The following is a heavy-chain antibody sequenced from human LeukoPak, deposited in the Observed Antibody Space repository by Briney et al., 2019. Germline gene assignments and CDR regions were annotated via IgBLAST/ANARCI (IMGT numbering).Heavy chain of an antibody. CDR2: IRYDGSNK. CDR3: AKDQYGGKNNWFDP. Sequence: GRSLRLSCAASGFTFSSYGMHWVRQAPGKGLEWVAFIRYDGSNKYYADSVKGRFTISRDNSKNTLYLQMNSLRAEDTAVYYCAKDQYGGKNNWFDPWGQGTLVTVSS. V-gene: IGHV3-30*02. J-gene: IGHJ5*02. D-gene: IGHD4-23*01. CDR1: GFTFSSYG.